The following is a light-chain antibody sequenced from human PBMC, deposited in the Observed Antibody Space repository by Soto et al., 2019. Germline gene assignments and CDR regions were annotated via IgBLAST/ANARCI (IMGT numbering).Light chain of an antibody. V-gene: IGLV2-14*01. CDR1: SNDVGGYNY. CDR3: SSYTAFSTWV. Sequence: QSSLTQPASVSGSPGQSITISCTGTSNDVGGYNYVSWYQQHPGKAPQLIIYEVSNRPSGVSHRFPGSKSGDTASLTISGRQAEDGADYYCSSYTAFSTWVFGGGTKLTVL. CDR2: EVS. J-gene: IGLJ3*02.